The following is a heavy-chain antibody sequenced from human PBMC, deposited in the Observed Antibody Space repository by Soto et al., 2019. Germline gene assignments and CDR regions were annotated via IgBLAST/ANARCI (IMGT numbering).Heavy chain of an antibody. CDR2: IYSGGRT. J-gene: IGHJ4*02. CDR1: GVTVSNNY. Sequence: EVQLVESGGGLVQPGGSLRLSCAASGVTVSNNYMSWVRQAPGKGLEWVSVIYSGGRTYYADSVKGRFIISRDSSTNTLYLQMNCLRAEDTAVYYCARDTYDDYRGQGTLVTVSS. CDR3: ARDTYDDY. D-gene: IGHD3-3*01. V-gene: IGHV3-66*01.